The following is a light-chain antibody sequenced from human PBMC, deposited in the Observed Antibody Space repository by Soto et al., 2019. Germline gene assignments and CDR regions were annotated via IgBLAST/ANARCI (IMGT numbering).Light chain of an antibody. CDR2: TAS. V-gene: IGKV1-9*01. CDR3: QQFNNYPLT. CDR1: QAISNY. J-gene: IGKJ2*01. Sequence: DIQVTQSPSFLSASGGDRVTITCRASQAISNYLAWYQQIPGRAPKLLIYTASTLHSGVPSRFSGSGSGTEFTLTIRSLPPEDFATYYCQQFNNYPLTFGQGTKLEIK.